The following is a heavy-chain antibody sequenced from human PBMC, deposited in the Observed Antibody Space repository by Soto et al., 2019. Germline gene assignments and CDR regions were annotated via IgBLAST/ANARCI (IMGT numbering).Heavy chain of an antibody. V-gene: IGHV3-9*01. J-gene: IGHJ4*02. CDR1: GFTFDDYA. D-gene: IGHD3-22*01. Sequence: EVQLVESGGGLVQPGRSLRLSCAASGFTFDDYAMHWVRQAPGKGLEWVSGISWNSGSIGYADSVKGRFTISRDNAKNSLYLQMNSLRAEDTALYYCAKANYYDSSALLRGRYYFDYWGQGTLVTVSS. CDR3: AKANYYDSSALLRGRYYFDY. CDR2: ISWNSGSI.